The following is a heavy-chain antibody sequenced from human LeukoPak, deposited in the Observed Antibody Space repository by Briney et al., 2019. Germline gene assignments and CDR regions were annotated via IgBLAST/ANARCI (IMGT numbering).Heavy chain of an antibody. J-gene: IGHJ6*03. Sequence: SETLSLTCAVYGGSFTDYYWSWIGQPPGKGLEWIGEINHSGSTNYNPSLKSRVTISVDTSKNQFSLKLSSVTAADTAVYYCASLTGTKDYYYYYMDVWGKGTTVTVSS. V-gene: IGHV4-34*01. CDR3: ASLTGTKDYYYYYMDV. CDR1: GGSFTDYY. D-gene: IGHD1-20*01. CDR2: INHSGST.